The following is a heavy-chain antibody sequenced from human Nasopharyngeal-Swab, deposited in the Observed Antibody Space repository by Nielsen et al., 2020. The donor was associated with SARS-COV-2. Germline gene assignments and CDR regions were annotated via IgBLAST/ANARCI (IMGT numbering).Heavy chain of an antibody. CDR3: AAEKYPPGGFDP. Sequence: GESLKISCAASGFTFSDYYMSWIRQAPGKGLEWVSYISSSGSTIYYADSVKGRFTISRDNAKNSLYLQMNSLRAEDTAVYYCAAEKYPPGGFDPWGQGTLVTVSS. CDR1: GFTFSDYY. J-gene: IGHJ5*02. V-gene: IGHV3-11*01. D-gene: IGHD3-10*01. CDR2: ISSSGSTI.